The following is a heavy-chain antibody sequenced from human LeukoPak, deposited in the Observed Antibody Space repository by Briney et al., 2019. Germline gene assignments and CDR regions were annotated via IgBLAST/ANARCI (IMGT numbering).Heavy chain of an antibody. V-gene: IGHV1-18*01. Sequence: GSSVKVSCKASGGTFSSYAISWVRQAPGQGLEWMGWISAYNGNTNYAQKLQGRVTMTTDTSTSTAYMELRSLRSDDTAVYYCARDNTARYGGKFYYYYGMDVWGQGTTITVSS. CDR2: ISAYNGNT. J-gene: IGHJ6*02. CDR1: GGTFSSYA. CDR3: ARDNTARYGGKFYYYYGMDV. D-gene: IGHD5-18*01.